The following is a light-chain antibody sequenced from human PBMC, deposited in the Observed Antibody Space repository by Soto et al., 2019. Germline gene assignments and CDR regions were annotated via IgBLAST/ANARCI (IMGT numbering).Light chain of an antibody. J-gene: IGLJ1*01. CDR2: DVS. Sequence: QSALTQPASVSGSPGQSITISCTGTSSDVGGYNYVSWYQQHPGKAPKLMIYDVSNRPSGVSNRFSGSKSGNTASLTISGLPAEDEADYYCSSYTSSSTIGVFGTGTKLTVL. V-gene: IGLV2-14*01. CDR3: SSYTSSSTIGV. CDR1: SSDVGGYNY.